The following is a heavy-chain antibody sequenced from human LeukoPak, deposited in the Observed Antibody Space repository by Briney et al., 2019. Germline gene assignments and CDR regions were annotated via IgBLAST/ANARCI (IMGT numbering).Heavy chain of an antibody. CDR3: ARATGGGFVDY. J-gene: IGHJ4*02. V-gene: IGHV4-30-2*01. D-gene: IGHD3-10*01. CDR1: GGSISSGGYS. CDR2: IYHSGST. Sequence: SQTLSLTCAVSGGSISSGGYSWSWIRQPPGKGLEWIGYIYHSGSTYYNPSLKSRVTISVDRSKNQFSLKLSSVTAADTAVYYCARATGGGFVDYWGQGTLVTVSS.